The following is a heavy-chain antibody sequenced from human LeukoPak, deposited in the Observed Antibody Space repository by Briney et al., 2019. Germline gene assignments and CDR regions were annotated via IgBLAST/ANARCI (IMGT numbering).Heavy chain of an antibody. CDR2: IYHSGST. CDR1: GGSISSSNW. J-gene: IGHJ4*02. V-gene: IGHV4-4*02. CDR3: ARSGGSLDC. D-gene: IGHD5-12*01. Sequence: SETLSLTCTISGGSISSSNWWSWVRQPPGKGLEWIGEIYHSGSTNYNPSLKPRVTISIDKSKNQFSLKLTSVTAADTAVYYCARSGGSLDCWGQGTLVTVSP.